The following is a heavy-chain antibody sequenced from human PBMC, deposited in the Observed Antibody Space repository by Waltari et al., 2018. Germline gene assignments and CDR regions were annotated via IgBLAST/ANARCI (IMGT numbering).Heavy chain of an antibody. Sequence: QVQLQQWGAGLLKPSETLSLTCAVYGGSFSGYYWSWIRQPPGKGLEWIGEINHSGSTNYNPSLKSRVTISVDTSKNQFSLKLSSVTAADTAVYYCARAQFQRGWGYWGQGTLVTVSS. CDR2: INHSGST. V-gene: IGHV4-34*01. J-gene: IGHJ4*02. CDR1: GGSFSGYY. D-gene: IGHD6-19*01. CDR3: ARAQFQRGWGY.